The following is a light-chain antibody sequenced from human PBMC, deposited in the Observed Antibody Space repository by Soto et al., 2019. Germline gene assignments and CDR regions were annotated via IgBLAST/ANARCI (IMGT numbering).Light chain of an antibody. Sequence: EIVMTQSPGTLSVSPGERATLSCRASQSVNSNSARYQQKPGQSPRLLIYDAATRATDIPARFSGSGSGTKFTLTISGLQSEYFAVYYCQQYNDWPRTFGQGTKVEIK. CDR2: DAA. V-gene: IGKV3-15*01. J-gene: IGKJ1*01. CDR1: QSVNSN. CDR3: QQYNDWPRT.